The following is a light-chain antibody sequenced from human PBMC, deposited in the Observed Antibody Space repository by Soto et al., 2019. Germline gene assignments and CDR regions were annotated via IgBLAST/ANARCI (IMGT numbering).Light chain of an antibody. V-gene: IGLV3-21*02. Sequence: SYELTQPPSVSVAPGQTARITCGGDNIGLTRVHWYPQRPGQAPMVVVYDDSVRPSGIPERVSGSNSGNTATLAISGVEAGDEADYYCQLWDSDSDHVLFGGGTKLTVL. CDR2: DDS. J-gene: IGLJ2*01. CDR1: NIGLTR. CDR3: QLWDSDSDHVL.